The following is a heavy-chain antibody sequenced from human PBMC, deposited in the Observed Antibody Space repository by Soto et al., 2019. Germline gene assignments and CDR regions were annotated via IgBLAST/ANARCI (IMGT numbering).Heavy chain of an antibody. CDR2: IYYSGST. Sequence: SETLCLTCTVSGGSISSYYWSWIRQTTGKGLEWIGYIYYSGSTNYNPSLKSRVTISVDTSKNQFSLKLSSVTAADTAVYYCARERWGGPQQLLFDYWGQGTLVTVSS. CDR3: ARERWGGPQQLLFDY. D-gene: IGHD6-13*01. CDR1: GGSISSYY. J-gene: IGHJ4*02. V-gene: IGHV4-59*01.